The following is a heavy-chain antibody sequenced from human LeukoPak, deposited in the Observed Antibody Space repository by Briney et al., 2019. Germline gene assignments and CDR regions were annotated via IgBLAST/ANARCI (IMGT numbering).Heavy chain of an antibody. J-gene: IGHJ4*02. D-gene: IGHD3-22*01. CDR2: INPNSGGT. V-gene: IGHV1-2*02. CDR3: ARDPNYYDSSGYYFY. Sequence: ASVKVSCKASGYTFTSYGISWVRQAPGQGLEWMGWINPNSGGTNYAQKLQGRVTMTRDTSISTAYMELSRLRSDDTAVYYCARDPNYYDSSGYYFYWGQGTLVTVSS. CDR1: GYTFTSYG.